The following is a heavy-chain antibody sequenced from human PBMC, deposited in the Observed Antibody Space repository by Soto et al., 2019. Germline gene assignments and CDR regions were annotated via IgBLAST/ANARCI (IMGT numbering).Heavy chain of an antibody. V-gene: IGHV3-53*04. J-gene: IGHJ2*01. CDR2: IYSGGST. D-gene: IGHD5-12*01. Sequence: GGSLRLSCAASGFTVSSNYMSWVRQAPGKGLEWVSVIYSGGSTYYADSVKGRFTISRHNSKNTLYLQMNSLRAEDTAVYYFARDVLNIVATTPYWYFDLWGRGTLVTVSS. CDR3: ARDVLNIVATTPYWYFDL. CDR1: GFTVSSNY.